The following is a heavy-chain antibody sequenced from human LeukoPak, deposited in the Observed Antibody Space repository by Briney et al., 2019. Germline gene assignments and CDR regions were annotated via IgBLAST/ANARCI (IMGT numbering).Heavy chain of an antibody. CDR1: GYXLTELS. Sequence: ASVKVSCKVSGYXLTELSIHWVRQAPGKGLQWMGGFDPEDGETIYAQKFQGRVTMTEDTSTDTAYMELSSLRSEDTAVYYCATTCIAVAGTVLRYWGQGTLVTVSS. J-gene: IGHJ4*02. V-gene: IGHV1-24*01. D-gene: IGHD6-19*01. CDR3: ATTCIAVAGTVLRY. CDR2: FDPEDGET.